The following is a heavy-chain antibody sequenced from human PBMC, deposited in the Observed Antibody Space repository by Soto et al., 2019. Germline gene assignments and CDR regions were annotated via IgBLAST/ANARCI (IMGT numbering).Heavy chain of an antibody. CDR2: ISYDGSNK. Sequence: GGSLRLSCAASGFTFSSYGMHWVRQAPGKGLEWVAVISYDGSNKYYADSVKGRFTISRDNSKNTLYLQMNSLRAEDTAVYYCAKDKREISPGVFDIWGQGTMVTVSS. V-gene: IGHV3-30*18. CDR1: GFTFSSYG. J-gene: IGHJ3*02. CDR3: AKDKREISPGVFDI.